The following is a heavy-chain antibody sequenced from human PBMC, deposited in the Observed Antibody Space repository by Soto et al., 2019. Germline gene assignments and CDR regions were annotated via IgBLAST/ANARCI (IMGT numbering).Heavy chain of an antibody. CDR2: IYWDGDK. CDR1: GFSLNTGGLG. D-gene: IGHD2-21*02. V-gene: IGHV2-5*02. J-gene: IGHJ6*02. CDR3: AHSRCGGDGLRSYSSHYYYGMDV. Sequence: QITLKESGPTLVKPTQTLTLTCTFSGFSLNTGGLGVGWIRQPPGKALEWLALIYWDGDKRYSPSLKSRLSITKDTSNNPVVLTMTNMDPVDTATYYCAHSRCGGDGLRSYSSHYYYGMDVCGQGTTVTVSS.